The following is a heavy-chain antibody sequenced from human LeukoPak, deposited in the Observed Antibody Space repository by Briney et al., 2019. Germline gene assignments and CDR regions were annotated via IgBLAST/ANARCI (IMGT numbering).Heavy chain of an antibody. V-gene: IGHV3-30*02. CDR2: IRYDGSNK. CDR1: GFTFSSYG. CDR3: AKWGVQSYYFDY. D-gene: IGHD4-11*01. Sequence: GGSLRLSCAASGFTFSSYGMHWVRQAPGKGLEWVAFIRYDGSNKYYADSVKGRFTISRDNSKNTLYLQMNSLRAEDTAVYYCAKWGVQSYYFDYWGQGTLVTVSS. J-gene: IGHJ4*02.